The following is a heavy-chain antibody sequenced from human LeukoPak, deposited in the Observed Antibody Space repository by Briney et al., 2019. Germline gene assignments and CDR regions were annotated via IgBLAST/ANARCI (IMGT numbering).Heavy chain of an antibody. CDR1: GFTFSSYS. D-gene: IGHD2-2*01. CDR2: ISSSSSYI. CDR3: ARDNRRESQGYCSSTSCPRDYYYMDV. J-gene: IGHJ6*03. V-gene: IGHV3-21*01. Sequence: GSLRLSCAASGFTFSSYSMNWVRQAPGKGLEWVSSISSSSSYIYYADSVKGRFTISRDNAKNSLYLQMNSLRAEDTAVYYCARDNRRESQGYCSSTSCPRDYYYMDVWGKGTTVTVSS.